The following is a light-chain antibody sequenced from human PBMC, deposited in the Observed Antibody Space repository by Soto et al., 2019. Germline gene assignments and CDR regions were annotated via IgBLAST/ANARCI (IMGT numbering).Light chain of an antibody. V-gene: IGLV2-23*01. J-gene: IGLJ1*01. CDR3: CSYAGSSTYV. Sequence: ALTQPASVSGSPGQSITISCTGTSSDVGSYNLVSWYQQHPGKAPKLMIYEGSKRPSGVSNRFSGSKSGNTASLTISGLQAEDEADYYCCSYAGSSTYVFGTGTKVTVL. CDR2: EGS. CDR1: SSDVGSYNL.